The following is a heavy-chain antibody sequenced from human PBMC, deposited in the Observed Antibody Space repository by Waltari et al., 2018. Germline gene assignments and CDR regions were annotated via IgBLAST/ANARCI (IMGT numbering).Heavy chain of an antibody. CDR1: GFTFTSSA. J-gene: IGHJ3*02. CDR2: IVVGSGNT. Sequence: QMQLVQSGPEVKKPGTSVKVSCKASGFTFTSSAMQWVRQARGQRLEWIGGIVVGSGNTNYVQKFQERVTITRDRSTSTAYMELSSLRSEDTAVYYCAAEYYYGSGSYPTDAFDIWGQGTMVTVSS. D-gene: IGHD3-10*01. V-gene: IGHV1-58*02. CDR3: AAEYYYGSGSYPTDAFDI.